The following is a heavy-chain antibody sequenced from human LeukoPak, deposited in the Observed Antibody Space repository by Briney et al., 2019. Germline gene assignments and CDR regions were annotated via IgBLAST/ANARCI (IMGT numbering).Heavy chain of an antibody. CDR2: ISGSGFTI. V-gene: IGHV3-48*01. D-gene: IGHD4-11*01. CDR1: EFTFSSYG. CDR3: ARGVPKTSYYYYYMDV. J-gene: IGHJ6*03. Sequence: PGGSLRPSCAASEFTFSSYGMNWVRQAPGKGLEWISYISGSGFTIHYADSVKGRFTISRDNAKNSLYLQMNSLRAEDTAVYYCARGVPKTSYYYYYMDVWGKGTTVTVSS.